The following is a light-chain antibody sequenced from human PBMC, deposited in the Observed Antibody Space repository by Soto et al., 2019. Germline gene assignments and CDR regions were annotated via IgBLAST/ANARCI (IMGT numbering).Light chain of an antibody. J-gene: IGKJ2*01. CDR3: QQCDNPYS. CDR2: GAS. Sequence: EIVLTQSPGTLSLSPGERATLSCRASQNVTSNSLAWYQHKPGRAPRLLIYGASSRATGIPDRFSGGGSGTDFTLTITTLEPEDFAVYYCQQCDNPYSFGQGTKLEIK. CDR1: QNVTSNS. V-gene: IGKV3-20*01.